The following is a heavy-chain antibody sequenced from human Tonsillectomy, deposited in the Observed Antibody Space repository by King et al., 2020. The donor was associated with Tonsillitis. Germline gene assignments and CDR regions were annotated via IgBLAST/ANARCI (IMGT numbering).Heavy chain of an antibody. J-gene: IGHJ4*02. D-gene: IGHD1-26*01. Sequence: VQLVESGGGLVQSGGALRLSCAVSGFTFSNHFMDWVRQAPGRGLEWLGRSRNKLNTYTTEYAASVKGKFTISRDDSKNSLYLQMNSLTTEDMGLYYCAGGGMYSGSYAYDYWGQGTLVTVSS. CDR2: SRNKLNTYTT. CDR3: AGGGMYSGSYAYDY. CDR1: GFTFSNHF. V-gene: IGHV3-72*01.